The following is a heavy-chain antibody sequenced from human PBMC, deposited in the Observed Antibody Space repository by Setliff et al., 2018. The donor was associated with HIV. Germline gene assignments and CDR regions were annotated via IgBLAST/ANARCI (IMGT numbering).Heavy chain of an antibody. J-gene: IGHJ4*02. V-gene: IGHV4-34*01. Sequence: SETLSLTCAVYGGSFSGYYWTWIRQPPGKGLEWIGEINHSGSTNYKPSLKSRVTISVDTSKNQFSLKLTSVTAADTAVYYCASAGSGTRAPPRYWGQGTLVTVSS. CDR2: INHSGST. CDR1: GGSFSGYY. CDR3: ASAGSGTRAPPRY. D-gene: IGHD1-1*01.